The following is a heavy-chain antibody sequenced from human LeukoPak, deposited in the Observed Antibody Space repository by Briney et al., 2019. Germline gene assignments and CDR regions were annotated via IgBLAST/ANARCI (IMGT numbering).Heavy chain of an antibody. J-gene: IGHJ4*02. Sequence: PSQTLSLTCTVSGGSISSGIFYWSWIRQHPGKGLEWIGYIYYSGITYYNPSLKSRVTISVDTSKNQFSLKLSYVTAADTAVYYCAREFYDCVWGNQLDYWGQGTLVTVS. D-gene: IGHD3-16*01. CDR3: AREFYDCVWGNQLDY. CDR1: GGSISSGIFY. CDR2: IYYSGIT. V-gene: IGHV4-31*03.